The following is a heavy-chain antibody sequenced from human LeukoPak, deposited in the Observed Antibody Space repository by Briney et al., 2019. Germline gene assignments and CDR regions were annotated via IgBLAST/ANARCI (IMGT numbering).Heavy chain of an antibody. V-gene: IGHV4-38-2*02. CDR2: IYHSGST. CDR1: GYSISSGYY. J-gene: IGHJ4*02. CDR3: ARAFIVGATFDF. Sequence: SETLSLTCTVFGYSISSGYYWGWIRQPPGKGLEWIGSIYHSGSTYYNPSLKSRVTISLDTSKNQFSLKLSSVTAADTAVYYCARAFIVGATFDFWGQGTLVTVSS. D-gene: IGHD1-26*01.